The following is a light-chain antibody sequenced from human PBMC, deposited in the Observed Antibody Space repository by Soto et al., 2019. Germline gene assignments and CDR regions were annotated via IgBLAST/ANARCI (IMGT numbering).Light chain of an antibody. CDR2: GAS. CDR3: QQYGGSPYT. J-gene: IGKJ2*01. Sequence: EIVLTQSPGTLSLSPGERATLSCRASQSVRSNYLAWYQQKPGQAPRLLIYGASNRATGIPDRFSGTGSGTDFPLTISRLEPEDFAVYYCQQYGGSPYTFGQGTKLEIK. V-gene: IGKV3-20*01. CDR1: QSVRSNY.